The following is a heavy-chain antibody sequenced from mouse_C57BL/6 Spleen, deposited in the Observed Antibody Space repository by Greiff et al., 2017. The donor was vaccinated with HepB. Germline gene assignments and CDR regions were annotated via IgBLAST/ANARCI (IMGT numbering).Heavy chain of an antibody. D-gene: IGHD1-1*01. J-gene: IGHJ4*01. CDR2: IYPGDGDT. Sequence: VQLQESGPELVKPGASVKISCKASGYAFSSSWMNWVKQRPGKGLEWIGRIYPGDGDTNYNGKFKGKATLTADKSSSTAYMQLSSLTSEDSAVYFCAPRGYGSSYDAMDYWGQGTSVTVSS. CDR1: GYAFSSSW. V-gene: IGHV1-82*01. CDR3: APRGYGSSYDAMDY.